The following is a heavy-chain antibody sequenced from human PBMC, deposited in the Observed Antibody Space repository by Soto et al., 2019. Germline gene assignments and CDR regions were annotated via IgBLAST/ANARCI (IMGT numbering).Heavy chain of an antibody. Sequence: GGSLRLSCAASGFTFSSYAMTWVRQAPGKGLEWVSEIGNSGATTYYADSVKGRFTISRDNSKNTLYLQMNSLRAEDTAVYYCVRTSLVVAAATREDYWGQGTLVTVSS. CDR1: GFTFSSYA. V-gene: IGHV3-23*01. D-gene: IGHD2-15*01. CDR2: IGNSGATT. J-gene: IGHJ4*02. CDR3: VRTSLVVAAATREDY.